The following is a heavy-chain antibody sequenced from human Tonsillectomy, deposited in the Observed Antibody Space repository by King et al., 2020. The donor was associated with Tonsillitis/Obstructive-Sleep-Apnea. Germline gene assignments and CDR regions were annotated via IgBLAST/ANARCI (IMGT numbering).Heavy chain of an antibody. Sequence: VQLVESGGGLVQPGGSLRLSCSASGFTFSSYDMNWVRQAPGKGLEWVSTISGGAHSTYYADAVKGRFTISRANSRNTLYLHMNSLVAEDTAVYYCARSRSAIVVAPAAFEYWGQGTLVTVSS. V-gene: IGHV3-23*04. CDR1: GFTFSSYD. CDR2: ISGGAHST. CDR3: ARSRSAIVVAPAAFEY. J-gene: IGHJ4*02. D-gene: IGHD2-2*01.